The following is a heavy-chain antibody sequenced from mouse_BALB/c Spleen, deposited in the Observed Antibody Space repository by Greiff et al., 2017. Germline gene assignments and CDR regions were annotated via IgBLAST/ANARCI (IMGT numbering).Heavy chain of an antibody. J-gene: IGHJ1*01. CDR3: ARANSLLRLRLNWYFDV. D-gene: IGHD1-2*01. V-gene: IGHV2-6-7*01. Sequence: VKLVESGPGLVAPSQSLSITCTVSGFSLTGYGVNWVRQPPGKGLEWLGMIWGDGSTDYNSALKSRLSISKDNSKSQVFLKMNSLQTDDTARYYCARANSLLRLRLNWYFDVWGAGTTVTVSS. CDR1: GFSLTGYG. CDR2: IWGDGST.